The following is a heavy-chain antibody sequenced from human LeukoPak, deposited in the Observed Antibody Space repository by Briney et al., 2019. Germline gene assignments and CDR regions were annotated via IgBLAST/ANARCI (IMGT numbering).Heavy chain of an antibody. D-gene: IGHD6-13*01. CDR3: AKYPASGGYFDY. J-gene: IGHJ4*02. CDR2: ISGSGGNT. Sequence: QPGRSLRLSCASSGFTFSTYSMSWVRQAPGKGLELLSGISGSGGNTYYADSVEGRFTISRDNSKNRLHLQMNSLRAEDTAIFYCAKYPASGGYFDYWGQGTPVTVSS. CDR1: GFTFSTYS. V-gene: IGHV3-23*01.